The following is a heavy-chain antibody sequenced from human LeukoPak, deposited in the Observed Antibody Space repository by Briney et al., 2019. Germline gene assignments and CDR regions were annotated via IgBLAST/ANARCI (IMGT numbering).Heavy chain of an antibody. CDR3: ARDANSGYSYGYDY. V-gene: IGHV3-21*01. Sequence: PGGSLRLSCAASGFTFSSYRMNWVRQAPGTGLECFSSISSSSSYIYYAGSVKGRFTISRDNAKNSLYLQMNSLRAEDTAVYYCARDANSGYSYGYDYWGQGTLVTVSS. CDR2: ISSSSSYI. J-gene: IGHJ4*02. CDR1: GFTFSSYR. D-gene: IGHD5-18*01.